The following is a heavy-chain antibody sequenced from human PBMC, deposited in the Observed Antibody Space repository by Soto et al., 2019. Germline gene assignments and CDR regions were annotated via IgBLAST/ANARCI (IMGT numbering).Heavy chain of an antibody. CDR1: GFTFSSYS. CDR3: ARDKPHNDIAAAAAWFDP. Sequence: PGGSLRLSCAASGFTFSSYSMNWVRQAPGKGLEWVSYISSSSSTIYYADSVKGRFTISRDNAKNTLYLQMNSLRAEDTAVYYCARDKPHNDIAAAAAWFDPWGQGTLVTVSS. D-gene: IGHD6-13*01. J-gene: IGHJ5*02. V-gene: IGHV3-48*01. CDR2: ISSSSSTI.